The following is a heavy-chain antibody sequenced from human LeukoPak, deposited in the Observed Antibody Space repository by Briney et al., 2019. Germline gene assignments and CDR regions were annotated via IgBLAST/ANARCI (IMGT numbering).Heavy chain of an antibody. D-gene: IGHD3-22*01. CDR2: INTNTGNP. J-gene: IGHJ5*02. V-gene: IGHV7-4-1*02. CDR3: ARGAESFSGYYWNDWFDP. Sequence: ASVKVSCKASGYTFTSYGISWVRQAPGQGLEWMGWINTNTGNPTYAQGFTGRFVFSLDTSVSTAYLQISSLKAEDTAVYYCARGAESFSGYYWNDWFDPWGQGTLVTVSS. CDR1: GYTFTSYG.